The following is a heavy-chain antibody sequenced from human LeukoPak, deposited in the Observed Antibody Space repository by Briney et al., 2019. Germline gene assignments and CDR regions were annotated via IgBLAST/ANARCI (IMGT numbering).Heavy chain of an antibody. CDR3: ARAGRRLWPAFDP. CDR2: ISSSSSYI. D-gene: IGHD5-18*01. CDR1: GFTFSSYI. V-gene: IGHV3-21*01. J-gene: IGHJ5*02. Sequence: PGGSLRLSCAASGFTFSSYIMNWVRQAPGKGLEWVSSISSSSSYIYYADSVKGRFTISRDNAKNSLYLQMNSLRAEDTAVYYCARAGRRLWPAFDPWGQGTLVTVSS.